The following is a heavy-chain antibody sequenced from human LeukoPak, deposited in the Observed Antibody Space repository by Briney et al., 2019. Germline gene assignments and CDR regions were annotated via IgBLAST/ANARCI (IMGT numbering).Heavy chain of an antibody. CDR2: IYGGGAT. CDR1: GFTVSNDY. D-gene: IGHD6-6*01. V-gene: IGHV3-53*01. CDR3: TRLLPSSHHFFDS. Sequence: GGSLRLSCAVSGFTVSNDYMSWVRQAPGKGLEWVSVIYGGGATYYADSVRGRFTISRDNLENTLFLQMDNLRAEDTAVYYCTRLLPSSHHFFDSWGQGTLVAVSS. J-gene: IGHJ4*02.